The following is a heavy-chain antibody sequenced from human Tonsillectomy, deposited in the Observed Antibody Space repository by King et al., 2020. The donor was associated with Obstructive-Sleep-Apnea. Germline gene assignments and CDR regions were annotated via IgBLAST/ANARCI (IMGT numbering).Heavy chain of an antibody. CDR2: ISGSSNTI. Sequence: VQLVESGGTLVQPGGSLRLSCAASGFPFSSYSMNWGRQAPGKGRGGGSDISGSSNTIYYADSVQGRFTISRDNAKNSLYLQMNSLKAEDAAVYYCARLRGRPPHWGQGTLVTVSS. CDR1: GFPFSSYS. V-gene: IGHV3-48*04. D-gene: IGHD1-26*01. J-gene: IGHJ4*02. CDR3: ARLRGRPPH.